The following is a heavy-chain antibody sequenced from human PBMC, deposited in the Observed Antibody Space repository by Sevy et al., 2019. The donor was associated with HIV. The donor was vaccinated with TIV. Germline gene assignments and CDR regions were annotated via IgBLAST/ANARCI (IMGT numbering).Heavy chain of an antibody. D-gene: IGHD6-13*01. CDR3: ARDTGGIGMDL. CDR2: IKQDGSDK. V-gene: IGHV3-7*01. CDR1: GFTFSSHW. J-gene: IGHJ6*02. Sequence: GGSLRLSCAASGFTFSSHWMSWVRQAPGKGLEWVANIKQDGSDKYYVTSVKGRFSLSSDNAKNSLSLQMISLRAEDMAVYYCARDTGGIGMDLWGQGTTVTVSS.